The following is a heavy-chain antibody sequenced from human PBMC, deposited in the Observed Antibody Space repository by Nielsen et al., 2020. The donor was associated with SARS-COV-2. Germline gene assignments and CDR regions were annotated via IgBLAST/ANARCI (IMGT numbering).Heavy chain of an antibody. D-gene: IGHD6-6*01. J-gene: IGHJ6*03. CDR2: ISYEGSKQ. CDR3: ASGAARGNYYYYYMDV. V-gene: IGHV3-30*03. CDR1: GFSFNNFG. Sequence: GGSLRLSCAASGFSFNNFGMHWVRQAPGKGLEWVAYISYEGSKQYYADSVKGRFTISRDNAKNSLYLQMNSLRAEDTAVYYCASGAARGNYYYYYMDVWGKGTTVTVSS.